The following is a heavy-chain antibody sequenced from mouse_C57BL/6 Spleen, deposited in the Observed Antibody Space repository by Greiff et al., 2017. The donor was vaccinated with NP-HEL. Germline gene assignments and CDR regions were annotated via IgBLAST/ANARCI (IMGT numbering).Heavy chain of an antibody. CDR2: VLPGSGST. CDR3: ARSAIVTTRRYFDY. CDR1: GYTFTGYW. V-gene: IGHV1-9*01. J-gene: IGHJ2*01. D-gene: IGHD2-5*01. Sequence: QVQLQQSGAELMKPGDSVKLSCKATGYTFTGYWIEGVKQSPGHDLGWIGEVLPGSGSTNYNETFKGKSPFTADTSSNTAYMQLSSLTTEDSAIYYCARSAIVTTRRYFDYWGQGTTLTVSS.